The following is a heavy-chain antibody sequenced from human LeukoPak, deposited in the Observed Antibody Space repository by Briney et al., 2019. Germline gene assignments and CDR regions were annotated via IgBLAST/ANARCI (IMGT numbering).Heavy chain of an antibody. V-gene: IGHV3-72*01. D-gene: IGHD6-13*01. CDR3: ARVVAAVGSYYFDC. J-gene: IGHJ4*02. Sequence: GGSLRLSCAASGFTFSDHYMDWVRQAPGEGLEWVGRIRNKAKSYTTEYAASVKGRFTISRDDSKNSLYLQMNSLKTEDTAVYYCARVVAAVGSYYFDCWGQGTLVTVSS. CDR2: IRNKAKSYTT. CDR1: GFTFSDHY.